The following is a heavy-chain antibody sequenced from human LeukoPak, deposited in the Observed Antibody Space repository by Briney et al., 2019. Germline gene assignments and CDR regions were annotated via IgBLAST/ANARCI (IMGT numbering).Heavy chain of an antibody. CDR3: AKAPDSYYSLDGFDI. Sequence: GRSLRLSCAASGFTFDHYAMHWVRQGPGKGLEWVSGISKNTDNMGYADSVKGRFTISRDNAKKSLFLQMTSLTTEDTALYYCAKAPDSYYSLDGFDIWGQGTMVTVSS. J-gene: IGHJ3*02. D-gene: IGHD2-15*01. CDR1: GFTFDHYA. CDR2: ISKNTDNM. V-gene: IGHV3-9*01.